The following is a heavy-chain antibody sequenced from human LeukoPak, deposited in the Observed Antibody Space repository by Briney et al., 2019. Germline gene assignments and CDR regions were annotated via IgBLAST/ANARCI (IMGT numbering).Heavy chain of an antibody. Sequence: GGSLRLSCAASGFTFSIYSMSWVRQALGKGLEWVSAISGSGGSTYYADSVKGRFTISRDNSKNTLYLQMNSLRAEDTAVYYCAKGMGSRLDWGQGTLVTVSS. CDR1: GFTFSIYS. J-gene: IGHJ4*02. D-gene: IGHD1-26*01. CDR2: ISGSGGST. CDR3: AKGMGSRLD. V-gene: IGHV3-23*01.